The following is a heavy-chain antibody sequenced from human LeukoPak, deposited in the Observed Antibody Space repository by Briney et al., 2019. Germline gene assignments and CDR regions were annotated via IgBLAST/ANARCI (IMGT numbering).Heavy chain of an antibody. V-gene: IGHV3-7*03. CDR2: IKKDGSEK. CDR1: GFTFSSHW. Sequence: GGSLRLSCAASGFTFSSHWMSWVRQAPGKGLEWVANIKKDGSEKYYVDAVKGRFTISRDNAKTSLYLQMNSPRAEDTAVYYCASALFHSGRYSLDYWGQGTLVTVSS. J-gene: IGHJ4*02. D-gene: IGHD1-26*01. CDR3: ASALFHSGRYSLDY.